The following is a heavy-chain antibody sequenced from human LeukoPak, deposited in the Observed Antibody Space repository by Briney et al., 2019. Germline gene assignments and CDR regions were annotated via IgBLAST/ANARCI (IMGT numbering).Heavy chain of an antibody. J-gene: IGHJ4*02. CDR2: INHSGST. D-gene: IGHD1-26*01. CDR1: GGSISSYY. V-gene: IGHV4-34*01. CDR3: ARSRKLVGARVNYFDY. Sequence: SETLSLTCTVSGGSISSYYWSWIRQPPGKGLEWIGEINHSGSTNYNPSLKSRVTISVDTSKNQFSLKLSSVTAADTAVYYCARSRKLVGARVNYFDYWGQGTLVTVSS.